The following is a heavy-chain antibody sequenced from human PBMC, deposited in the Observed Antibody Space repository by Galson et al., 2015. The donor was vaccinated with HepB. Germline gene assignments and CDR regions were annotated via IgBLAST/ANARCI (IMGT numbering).Heavy chain of an antibody. Sequence: PALVKPTQTLTLTCTFSGFSLSTSGMCVSWIRQPPGKALEWLARIDWDDDKYYSTSLKTRLTISKDTSKNQVVLTMTNMDPVDTATYYCARTHSLHSMNNGMYVWGQGTTVTVSS. V-gene: IGHV2-70*11. CDR1: GFSLSTSGMC. CDR2: IDWDDDK. CDR3: ARTHSLHSMNNGMYV. J-gene: IGHJ6*02. D-gene: IGHD3-3*02.